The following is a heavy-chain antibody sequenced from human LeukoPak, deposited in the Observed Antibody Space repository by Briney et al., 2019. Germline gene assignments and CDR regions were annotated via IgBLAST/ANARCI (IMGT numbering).Heavy chain of an antibody. Sequence: ASVKVSCKASVYTFTNYYMQWVRQAPGQGLEWMGIIDPSGGDTRYAQTFQGRVTLTMDTSTSTVYMQVSSLRSEDTAVYYCAKVRQYCATTSCYAPFASWGQGTLVTVSS. D-gene: IGHD2-2*01. J-gene: IGHJ4*02. CDR2: IDPSGGDT. CDR3: AKVRQYCATTSCYAPFAS. V-gene: IGHV1-46*01. CDR1: VYTFTNYY.